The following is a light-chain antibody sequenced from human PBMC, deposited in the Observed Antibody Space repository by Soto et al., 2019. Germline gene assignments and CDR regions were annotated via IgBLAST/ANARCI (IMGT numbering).Light chain of an antibody. V-gene: IGKV1-8*01. CDR3: QQYNSYPT. J-gene: IGKJ1*01. CDR2: AAS. CDR1: QGISSY. Sequence: IQMTQSPSSLSASTGDRVTITCRASQGISSYLAWYQQKPGKAPKLLIYAASTLQSGVPSRFSGSGSGTEFTLTISSLQPDDFATYYCQQYNSYPTFGQGTKVDIK.